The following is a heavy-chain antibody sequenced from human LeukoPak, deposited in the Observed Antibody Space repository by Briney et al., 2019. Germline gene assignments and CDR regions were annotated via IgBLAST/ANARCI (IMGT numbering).Heavy chain of an antibody. CDR1: GFTFSSYG. V-gene: IGHV3-30*02. CDR3: ARGYNWNYQNAFDI. CDR2: IRYDGSNK. D-gene: IGHD1-7*01. J-gene: IGHJ3*02. Sequence: GGSLRLSCAASGFTFSSYGMHWVRQAPGKGLEWVAFIRYDGSNKYYADSVKGRFTISRDNSKNTLYLQMNSLRAEDTALYYCARGYNWNYQNAFDIWGQGTMVTVSS.